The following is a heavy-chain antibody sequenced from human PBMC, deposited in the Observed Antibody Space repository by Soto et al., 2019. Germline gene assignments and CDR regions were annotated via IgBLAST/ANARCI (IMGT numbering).Heavy chain of an antibody. CDR3: AKDKVGSSDYYYGMDV. CDR2: ISYDGSNK. D-gene: IGHD3-10*01. V-gene: IGHV3-30*18. J-gene: IGHJ6*02. Sequence: GGSLRLSCAASGFTFSSYGMHWVRQAPGKGLEWVAVISYDGSNKYYADSVKGRFTISRDNSKNTLYLQMNSLRAEDTAVYYCAKDKVGSSDYYYGMDVWGQGTTVTVSS. CDR1: GFTFSSYG.